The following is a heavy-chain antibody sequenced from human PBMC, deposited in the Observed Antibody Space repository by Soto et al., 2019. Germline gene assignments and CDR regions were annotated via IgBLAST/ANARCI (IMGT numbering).Heavy chain of an antibody. CDR1: GYDFFNYG. D-gene: IGHD1-1*01. V-gene: IGHV1-18*01. CDR3: ARGRTVSSIGPLLV. J-gene: IGHJ1*01. CDR2: VSPESGNT. Sequence: QIQLVQAGAEVKKPGASVKVSCKPTGYDFFNYGVSWVRQAPGQGREWMGWVSPESGNTDYARKVQGRVTMTTDTSTSTAYMELRGLRSDDTAVYYCARGRTVSSIGPLLVWGQGTLVRVSS.